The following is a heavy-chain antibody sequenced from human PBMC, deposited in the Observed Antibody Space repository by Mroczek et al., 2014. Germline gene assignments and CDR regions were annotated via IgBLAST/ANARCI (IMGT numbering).Heavy chain of an antibody. J-gene: IGHJ4*02. CDR1: GFTFSSYS. Sequence: ESGGGLVKPGGSLRLSCAASGFTFSSYSMNWVRQAPGKGLEWVSSISSSSYIYYADSVKGRFTISRDNAKNSLYLQMNSLRAEDTAVYYCARVPPTNPSGYDEYDYWGQGTLVTVSS. D-gene: IGHD5-12*01. V-gene: IGHV3-21*01. CDR3: ARVPPTNPSGYDEYDY. CDR2: ISSSSYI.